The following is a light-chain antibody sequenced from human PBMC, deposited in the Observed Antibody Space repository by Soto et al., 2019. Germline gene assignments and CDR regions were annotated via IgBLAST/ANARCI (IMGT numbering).Light chain of an antibody. Sequence: IQLTQSPSSLSASVGYRVTIVCLASQGISSWLAWYQQKPGKAPKLGIYAASSLQSGVPSRFRGRGSGTDCTRTISSLKPEDVATYYCQKYNSDPLTFGQGTKVDIK. CDR2: AAS. CDR3: QKYNSDPLT. V-gene: IGKV1D-16*01. J-gene: IGKJ1*01. CDR1: QGISSW.